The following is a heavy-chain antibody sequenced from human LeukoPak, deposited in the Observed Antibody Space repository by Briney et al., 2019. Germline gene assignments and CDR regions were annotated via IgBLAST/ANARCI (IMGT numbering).Heavy chain of an antibody. V-gene: IGHV4-61*05. J-gene: IGHJ5*02. D-gene: IGHD3-10*01. Sequence: SETLSLTCTVSGGSISSSSYYWGWIRQPPGKGLEWIGYIYYSGSTNYNPSLKSRVTISVDTSKNQFSLKLSSVTAADTAVYYCARVRVVRGVIDWFDPWGQGTLVTVSS. CDR1: GGSISSSSYY. CDR3: ARVRVVRGVIDWFDP. CDR2: IYYSGST.